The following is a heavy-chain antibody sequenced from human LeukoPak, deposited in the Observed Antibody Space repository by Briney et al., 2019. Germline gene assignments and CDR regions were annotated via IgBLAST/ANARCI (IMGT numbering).Heavy chain of an antibody. CDR1: GGSIGSGSYY. Sequence: SETLSLTCTVSGGSIGSGSYYWSWIRQPAGKGLEWIGRIYTSGSTNYNPSLKSRVTISVDTSKNQFSLKLSSVTAADTAVYYCARGPGQLWFHFDYWGQGTLVTVSS. D-gene: IGHD5-18*01. CDR2: IYTSGST. V-gene: IGHV4-61*02. CDR3: ARGPGQLWFHFDY. J-gene: IGHJ4*02.